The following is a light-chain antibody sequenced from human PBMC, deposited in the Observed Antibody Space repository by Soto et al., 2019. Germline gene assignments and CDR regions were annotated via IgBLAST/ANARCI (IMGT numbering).Light chain of an antibody. V-gene: IGLV2-23*02. CDR2: EVS. CDR1: SSDVGSYNL. Sequence: QSVLTQPASVSGSPGQSITISCTVTSSDVGSYNLVSWYQHHPGKVPKLMIYEVSKRHSGLSNRFSGSKSANTTSLTISGLQAEDEADYYWCSYGGSGTWVFGGGTKLTVL. J-gene: IGLJ2*01. CDR3: CSYGGSGTWV.